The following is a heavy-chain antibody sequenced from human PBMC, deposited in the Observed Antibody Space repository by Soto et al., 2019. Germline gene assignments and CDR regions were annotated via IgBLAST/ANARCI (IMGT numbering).Heavy chain of an antibody. V-gene: IGHV4-34*01. J-gene: IGHJ5*02. CDR3: ARPTRGDIVVGSNWFDP. D-gene: IGHD2-15*01. Sequence: SETLSLTCAVYGGSFSGYYWSWIRQPPGKGLEWIGEINHSGSTNYNPSLKSRVTISVDTSKNQFSLKLSSVTAADTAVYYCARPTRGDIVVGSNWFDPWGQGTLVTVSS. CDR1: GGSFSGYY. CDR2: INHSGST.